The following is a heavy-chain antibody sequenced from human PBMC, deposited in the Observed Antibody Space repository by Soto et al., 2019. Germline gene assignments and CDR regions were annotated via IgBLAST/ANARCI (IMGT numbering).Heavy chain of an antibody. CDR3: ARSFTTTTEANWFDP. CDR1: GGSIGSSSYY. CDR2: IYYSGST. V-gene: IGHV4-39*07. Sequence: SETLSLTCTVSGGSIGSSSYYWAWIRQPPGKGLEWIGSIYYSGSTYYNPSLKSRVTISVDTSKNQFSLKLSSVTAADTAVYYCARSFTTTTEANWFDPWGQGTLVTVSS. J-gene: IGHJ5*02. D-gene: IGHD4-17*01.